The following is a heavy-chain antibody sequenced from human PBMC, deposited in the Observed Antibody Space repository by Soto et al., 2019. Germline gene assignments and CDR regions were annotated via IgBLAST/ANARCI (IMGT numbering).Heavy chain of an antibody. V-gene: IGHV4-39*01. CDR1: GGSISSSSYY. Sequence: QLQLQESGPGLVKPSETLSLTCTVSGGSISSSSYYWGWIGQPPGKGLEWIGSIYYSSSTYYNPSLKRRVTISVNTSKNQSSLKLISVIAADTAVYYCAEHGPGGSYIDYWGQGTLVTVSS. J-gene: IGHJ4*02. CDR3: AEHGPGGSYIDY. D-gene: IGHD1-26*01. CDR2: IYYSSST.